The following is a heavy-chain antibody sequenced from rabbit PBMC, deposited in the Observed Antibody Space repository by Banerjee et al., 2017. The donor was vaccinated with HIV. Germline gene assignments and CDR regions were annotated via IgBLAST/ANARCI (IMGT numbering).Heavy chain of an antibody. CDR1: GFSFSSNYW. J-gene: IGHJ4*01. CDR2: IYAGSSGST. CDR3: ARDLAGVIGWNFNL. V-gene: IGHV1S45*01. D-gene: IGHD4-1*01. Sequence: QEQLEESGGDLVKPEGSLTLTCTASGFSFSSNYWICWVRQAPGKGLEWIACIYAGSSGSTWYASWAKGRFTISKASSTTVTLQMTSLTAADTATYLCARDLAGVIGWNFNLWGQGTLVTVS.